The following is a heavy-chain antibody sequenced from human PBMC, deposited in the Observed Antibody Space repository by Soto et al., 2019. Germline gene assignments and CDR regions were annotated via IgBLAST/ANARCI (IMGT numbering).Heavy chain of an antibody. CDR2: IYYSGST. CDR3: ARGTVGYSYGYYYYYGMDV. V-gene: IGHV4-30-4*01. J-gene: IGHJ6*02. Sequence: PSETLSLTCTVSGGSISSGDYYWSWIRQPPGKGLEWIGYIYYSGSTYYNPSLKSRVTISVDTSKNQFSLKLSSVTAADTAVYYCARGTVGYSYGYYYYYGMDVWGQGTTVTVSS. CDR1: GGSISSGDYY. D-gene: IGHD5-18*01.